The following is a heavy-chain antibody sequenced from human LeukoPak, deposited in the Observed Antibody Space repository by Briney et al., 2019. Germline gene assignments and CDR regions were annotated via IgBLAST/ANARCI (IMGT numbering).Heavy chain of an antibody. CDR1: GFTFSSYG. V-gene: IGHV3-33*01. D-gene: IGHD3-22*01. J-gene: IGHJ6*02. CDR2: IWYDGSNK. CDR3: ARGDSSGYNGMDV. Sequence: GGSLRLSCAASGFTFSSYGMHWVRQAPGKGLEWVAVIWYDGSNKCYADSVKGRFTISRDNSKNTLYLQMNSLRAEDTAVYYCARGDSSGYNGMDVWGQGTTVTVSS.